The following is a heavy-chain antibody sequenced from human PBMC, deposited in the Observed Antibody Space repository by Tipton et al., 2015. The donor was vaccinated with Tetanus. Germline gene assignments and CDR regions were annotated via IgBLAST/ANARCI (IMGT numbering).Heavy chain of an antibody. CDR3: GRGLKFYFEGGPCDF. CDR1: GFSFSRHV. D-gene: IGHD3-9*01. Sequence: SLRLSCEASGFSFSRHVLHWVRQAPGKGLEWVAAISDGGNNKYYRDSVRGRFSVSGDISQNTLYLQMNSLRSDDTAVYYCGRGLKFYFEGGPCDFWGPGSVVTVSS. CDR2: ISDGGNNK. J-gene: IGHJ4*02. V-gene: IGHV3-30-3*01.